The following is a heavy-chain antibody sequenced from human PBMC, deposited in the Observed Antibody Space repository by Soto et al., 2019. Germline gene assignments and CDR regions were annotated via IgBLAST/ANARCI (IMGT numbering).Heavy chain of an antibody. D-gene: IGHD3-10*01. Sequence: QVHLVQSGAEVKKPGASVKVSCRPSGYTFTAYPLHWVRQAPGQRLEWMGWINAANGDIGYSREFQGRVTITRDTSASTVYMEVSSLTSEDTAVYYCAKKDYYAAGVYHFDHWGQGTLVTVSS. CDR1: GYTFTAYP. CDR2: INAANGDI. J-gene: IGHJ4*02. CDR3: AKKDYYAAGVYHFDH. V-gene: IGHV1-3*01.